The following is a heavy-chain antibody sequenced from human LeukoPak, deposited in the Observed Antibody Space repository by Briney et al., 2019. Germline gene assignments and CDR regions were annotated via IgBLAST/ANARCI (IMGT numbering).Heavy chain of an antibody. CDR2: ISNGGSRT. CDR1: EFTFNSYD. CDR3: ARDVPHNWFDT. J-gene: IGHJ5*02. Sequence: PGGSLRLSCAASEFTFNSYDMNWVRQAPGKGLEWVSYISNGGSRTYYADSVKGRFTVSRDNAKNTLYLQMNSLRAEDTAVYYCARDVPHNWFDTWGQGTLVTVSS. V-gene: IGHV3-48*03.